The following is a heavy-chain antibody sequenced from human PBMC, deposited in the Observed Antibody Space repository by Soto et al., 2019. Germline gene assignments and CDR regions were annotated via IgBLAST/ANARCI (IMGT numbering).Heavy chain of an antibody. D-gene: IGHD2-15*01. CDR1: GGSISSSSYY. V-gene: IGHV4-39*01. J-gene: IGHJ4*01. CDR3: ARGYCSGGSCYPVDY. CDR2: IYYSGST. Sequence: SETLSLTCTVSGGSISSSSYYWGWIRQPPGKGLEWIGSIYYSGSTYYNPSLKSRVTISVDTSKNQFSLKLSSVTAADTAVYYCARGYCSGGSCYPVDYWGHGTLVTVSS.